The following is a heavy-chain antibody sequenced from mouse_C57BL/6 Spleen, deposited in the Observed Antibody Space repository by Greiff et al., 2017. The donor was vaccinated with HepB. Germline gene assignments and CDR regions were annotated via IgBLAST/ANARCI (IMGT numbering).Heavy chain of an antibody. CDR1: GYSITSGYD. Sequence: EVKLMESGPGMVKPSQSLSLTCTVTGYSITSGYDWHWIRHFPGNKLEWMGYISYSGSTNYNPSLKSRISITHDTSKNHFFLKLNSVTTEDTATYYCARGGLTSAMDYWGQGTSVTVSS. J-gene: IGHJ4*01. CDR2: ISYSGST. CDR3: ARGGLTSAMDY. D-gene: IGHD2-12*01. V-gene: IGHV3-1*01.